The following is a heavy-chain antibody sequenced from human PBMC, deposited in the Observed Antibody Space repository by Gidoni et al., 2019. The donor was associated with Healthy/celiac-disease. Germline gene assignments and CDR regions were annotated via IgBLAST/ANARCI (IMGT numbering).Heavy chain of an antibody. CDR2: TYYRSKWYN. Sequence: QVQLQQSGPGLVKPSRTLSLTCAISGASVSSNRAAWNWIRQSPSRGLEWLGRTYYRSKWYNDYAVTVKSRLTINPDTSKNQFSLQLNSVTPEDTAVYYCARDHRYSSSWYRYFDYWGQGTLVTVSS. D-gene: IGHD6-13*01. CDR3: ARDHRYSSSWYRYFDY. CDR1: GASVSSNRAA. V-gene: IGHV6-1*01. J-gene: IGHJ4*02.